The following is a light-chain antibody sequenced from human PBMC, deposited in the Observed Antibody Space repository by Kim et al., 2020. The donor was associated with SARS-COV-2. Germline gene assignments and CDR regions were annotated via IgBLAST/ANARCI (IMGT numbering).Light chain of an antibody. Sequence: ASLGDSVTSTCRASQGISDYLSWYQQKPVKVPKLLIYAASTLQSGVPSRFSGSGSGTDFTLTISSLQPGDVATYYCQKYNSAAATFGGGTKVEIK. J-gene: IGKJ4*01. V-gene: IGKV1-27*01. CDR2: AAS. CDR3: QKYNSAAAT. CDR1: QGISDY.